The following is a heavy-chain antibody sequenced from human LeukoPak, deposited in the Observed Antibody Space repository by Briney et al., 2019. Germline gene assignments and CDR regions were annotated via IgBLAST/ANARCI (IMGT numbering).Heavy chain of an antibody. CDR2: IYHSGTT. J-gene: IGHJ5*02. Sequence: PSETLSLTCAVSGGSISSGGYSWNWIRQPPGKGLEWIGDIYHSGTTYYNPSLNSRVTISVDRSKHQFSLKLSSVPAADTAVYYCARDHSSRWYWFDPWGQGTLVTVSS. D-gene: IGHD6-13*01. CDR1: GGSISSGGYS. CDR3: ARDHSSRWYWFDP. V-gene: IGHV4-30-2*01.